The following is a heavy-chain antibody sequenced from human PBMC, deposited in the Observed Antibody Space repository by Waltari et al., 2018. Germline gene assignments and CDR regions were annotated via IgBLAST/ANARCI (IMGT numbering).Heavy chain of an antibody. CDR3: ARLGIAAAGGDY. Sequence: QLQLQASGPGLVKPSETLSLTCTVSGGSISSSSYYWGWIRQPPGKGLEWIGSIYYSWCTYCNPSLNSRCTISGDTAKTQFARKLSSVTAAYTGVYYCARLGIAAAGGDYWGQGTLVTVSS. D-gene: IGHD6-13*01. CDR2: IYYSWCT. V-gene: IGHV4-39*01. CDR1: GGSISSSSYY. J-gene: IGHJ4*02.